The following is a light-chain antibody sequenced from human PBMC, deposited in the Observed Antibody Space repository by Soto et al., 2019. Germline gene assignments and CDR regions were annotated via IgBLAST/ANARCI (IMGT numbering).Light chain of an antibody. Sequence: QSVLTQPPSASGTPGQTVTISCSGSSSNIGSNAVSWYQHFPGTAPKVLIYSDDQRPSGVPDRFSGSKSGTSASLAISGLQAEDEADYCCATWDSSLSAVVVGGGTKVTVL. CDR2: SDD. V-gene: IGLV1-44*01. CDR1: SSNIGSNA. CDR3: ATWDSSLSAVV. J-gene: IGLJ2*01.